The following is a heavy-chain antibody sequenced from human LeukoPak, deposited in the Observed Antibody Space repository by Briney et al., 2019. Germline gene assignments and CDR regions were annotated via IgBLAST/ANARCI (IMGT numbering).Heavy chain of an antibody. CDR3: ARGTGSLHLFDY. D-gene: IGHD6-13*01. CDR2: IYHSGST. V-gene: IGHV4-4*02. CDR1: GVSISSSNW. J-gene: IGHJ4*01. Sequence: PSGTLSLTCAVSGVSISSSNWWSWVRQPPGKGLEWIGEIYHSGSTNYNPSLKSRVTISVDTSKNQFSLKLSSVTAADTAVYYCARGTGSLHLFDYWGHGTLVTVSS.